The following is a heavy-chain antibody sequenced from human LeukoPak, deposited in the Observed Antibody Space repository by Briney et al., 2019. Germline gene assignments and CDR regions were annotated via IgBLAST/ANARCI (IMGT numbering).Heavy chain of an antibody. CDR2: IRSQTYGGTT. CDR1: GFTFGGYA. CDR3: ARVYGDQYFDY. Sequence: PGGSLRLSCTASGFTFGGYAMSWVRRAPGKGLQWVGFIRSQTYGGTTDFAASVKGRFTISRDDSKSVAYLQMNTLETEDTAVYYCARVYGDQYFDYWGQGTLVTVSS. J-gene: IGHJ4*02. D-gene: IGHD4-17*01. V-gene: IGHV3-49*04.